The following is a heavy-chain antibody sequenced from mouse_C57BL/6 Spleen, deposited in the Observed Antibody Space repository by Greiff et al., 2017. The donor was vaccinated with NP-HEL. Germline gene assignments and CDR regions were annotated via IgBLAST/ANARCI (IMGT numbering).Heavy chain of an antibody. Sequence: VQLQQPGAELVKPGASVKMSCKASGYTFTSYWITWVKQRPGQGLEWIGDIYPGSGSTNYNEKFKSKATLTVDTSSSTAYMQLSSLTSEDSAVYYCARKYYGYDGYAMDYWGQGTSVTVSS. CDR1: GYTFTSYW. V-gene: IGHV1-55*01. J-gene: IGHJ4*01. D-gene: IGHD2-2*01. CDR3: ARKYYGYDGYAMDY. CDR2: IYPGSGST.